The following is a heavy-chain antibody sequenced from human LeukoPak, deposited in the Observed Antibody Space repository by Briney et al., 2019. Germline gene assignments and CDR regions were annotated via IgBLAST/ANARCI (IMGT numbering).Heavy chain of an antibody. CDR1: GFTFSSYG. CDR3: AKDGGFGELLSEYGMDV. CDR2: ISYDGSNK. D-gene: IGHD3-10*01. J-gene: IGHJ6*02. V-gene: IGHV3-30*18. Sequence: PGESLRLSCAASGFTFSSYGMHWVRQAPGKGLEWVAVISYDGSNKYYADSVKGRFTISRDNSKNTLYLQMNSLRAEDTAVYYCAKDGGFGELLSEYGMDVWGQGTTVTVSS.